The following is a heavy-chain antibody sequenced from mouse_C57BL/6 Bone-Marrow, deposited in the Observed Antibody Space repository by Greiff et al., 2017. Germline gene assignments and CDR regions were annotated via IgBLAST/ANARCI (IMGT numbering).Heavy chain of an antibody. CDR3: ARRVKGY. J-gene: IGHJ2*01. V-gene: IGHV1-54*01. CDR2: INPGSGGT. D-gene: IGHD1-3*01. Sequence: QVQLQQSGAELVRPGTSVKVSCKASGYAFTNYLIEWVKQRPGQGLEWIGVINPGSGGTKYNEKFKGKTTLTADKSSSTAYMQLSSLTSEDSAVYFCARRVKGYWGQGTTLTVSA. CDR1: GYAFTNYL.